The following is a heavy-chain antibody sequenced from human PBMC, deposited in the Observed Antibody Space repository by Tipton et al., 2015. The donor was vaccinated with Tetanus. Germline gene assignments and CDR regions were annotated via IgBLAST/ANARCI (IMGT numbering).Heavy chain of an antibody. CDR2: INHSGST. J-gene: IGHJ4*02. CDR3: ARPNHYYGSGSELSHFDY. Sequence: TLSLTCTVSGGSISSYYWSWIRQPPGKGLEWIGEINHSGSTNYNPSLKSRVTISVDTSKNQFSLKLSSVTAADTAVYYCARPNHYYGSGSELSHFDYWGQGTLVTVSS. CDR1: GGSISSYY. D-gene: IGHD3-10*01. V-gene: IGHV4-34*01.